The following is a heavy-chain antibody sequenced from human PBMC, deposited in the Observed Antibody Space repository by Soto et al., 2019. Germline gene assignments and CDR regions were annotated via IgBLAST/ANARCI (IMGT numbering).Heavy chain of an antibody. CDR1: GYTFTSYA. J-gene: IGHJ6*03. CDR3: ARSVGGYSGYANYYYYMDV. CDR2: INAGNGNT. Sequence: ASVKVSCKASGYTFTSYAMHWVRQAPGQRLEWMGWINAGNGNTKYSQKFQGRVTITRDTSASTAYMELSSLRSEDTAVYYCARSVGGYSGYANYYYYMDVWGKGTTVTVSS. V-gene: IGHV1-3*01. D-gene: IGHD5-12*01.